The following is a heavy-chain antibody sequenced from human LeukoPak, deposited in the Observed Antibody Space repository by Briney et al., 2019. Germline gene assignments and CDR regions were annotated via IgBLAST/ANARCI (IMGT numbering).Heavy chain of an antibody. CDR2: ISGYNGVT. D-gene: IGHD3-10*01. J-gene: IGHJ5*01. CDR3: ARMSLGYKTNWSDF. Sequence: ASVKVSCKASGGTFSSYAISWVRQAPGQGLEWMGWISGYNGVTNYAQNFQGRVTMTTDTSTSTAFMELGSLRFDDTAVYYCARMSLGYKTNWSDFWGQGTLVIVSS. V-gene: IGHV1-18*01. CDR1: GGTFSSYA.